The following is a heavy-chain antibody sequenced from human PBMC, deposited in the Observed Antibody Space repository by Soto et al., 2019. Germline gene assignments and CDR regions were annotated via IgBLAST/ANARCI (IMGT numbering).Heavy chain of an antibody. D-gene: IGHD2-15*01. CDR2: IYPGDSDT. V-gene: IGHV5-51*01. CDR1: GYRFSSYW. J-gene: IGHJ6*02. CDR3: ARQGSDGAYYYYGMDV. Sequence: PGESLKISCKGSGYRFSSYWIAWVRQMPGKGLEWMGIIYPGDSDTRYSPSFQGQVTFSVDKSNNTAYLQWSSLKASDTAMYYRARQGSDGAYYYYGMDVWGQGTAVTVSS.